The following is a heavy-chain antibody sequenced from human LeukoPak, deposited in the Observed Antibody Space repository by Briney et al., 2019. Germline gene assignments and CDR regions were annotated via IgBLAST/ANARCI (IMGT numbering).Heavy chain of an antibody. Sequence: ASVKVSCKVSGYTLTELSMHWVRQAPGKGLEWMGGFDPEDGETIYAQKFQGRVTMTEDTSTDTAYMELSSLRSEDTAVYYCATDLPPFDYGSSTSCHDYWGQGTLVTVSS. CDR1: GYTLTELS. J-gene: IGHJ4*02. CDR3: ATDLPPFDYGSSTSCHDY. D-gene: IGHD2-2*01. V-gene: IGHV1-24*01. CDR2: FDPEDGET.